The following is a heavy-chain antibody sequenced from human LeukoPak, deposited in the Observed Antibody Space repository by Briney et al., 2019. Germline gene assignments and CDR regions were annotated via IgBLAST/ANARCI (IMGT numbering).Heavy chain of an antibody. J-gene: IGHJ4*02. V-gene: IGHV3-23*01. CDR2: ISGRGDNT. CDR3: AREYTGSDYLDY. CDR1: GFTFSGYG. D-gene: IGHD5-12*01. Sequence: PGGPLRLSCAASGFTFSGYGMSWVRQAPGKGLEWVSGISGRGDNTDYADSVRGRFTISRDNSKNTLYLQMNSLRAEDTAVYYCAREYTGSDYLDYWGPGTLVTVSS.